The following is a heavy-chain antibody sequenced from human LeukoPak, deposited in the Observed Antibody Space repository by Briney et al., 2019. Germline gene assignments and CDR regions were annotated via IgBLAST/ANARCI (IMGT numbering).Heavy chain of an antibody. V-gene: IGHV1-18*01. CDR3: ARTTGDYGDHPTLNG. CDR1: GYTFTSYG. Sequence: ASVKVSCKASGYTFTSYGISWVRQAPGQGLEWMGWISAYNGNTNYAQKLQGRVTITADKSTSTAYMELSSLGSEDTAVYYCARTTGDYGDHPTLNGWGQGTLVTVSS. J-gene: IGHJ4*02. D-gene: IGHD4-17*01. CDR2: ISAYNGNT.